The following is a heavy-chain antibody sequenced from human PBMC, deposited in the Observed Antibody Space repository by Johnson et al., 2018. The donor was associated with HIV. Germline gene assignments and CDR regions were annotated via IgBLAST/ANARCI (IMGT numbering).Heavy chain of an antibody. CDR2: IYRGGSK. CDR1: GFTANRNS. J-gene: IGHJ3*02. V-gene: IGHV3-66*01. Sequence: VQTVESAGALLQPGGSRRLSYSASGFTANRNSITWVRQAPGKGLEWVSLIYRGGSKYYADSVKGRFTISRDSSKNTLYLQMNSLRVEDTAVYYCASEVRGVLDICGQGTMVTVAS. D-gene: IGHD3-10*01. CDR3: ASEVRGVLDI.